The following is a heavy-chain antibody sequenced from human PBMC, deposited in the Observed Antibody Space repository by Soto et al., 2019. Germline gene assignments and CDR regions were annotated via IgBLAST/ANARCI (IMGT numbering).Heavy chain of an antibody. CDR1: GYNFTHYY. V-gene: IGHV1-46*01. Sequence: QVQLVQSGAEVKKPGASVKVSCKASGYNFTHYYIHWVRQAPGQGLEWMGIINPNGGSTTYAQKFRVGINMTKDTSTSTVYMELSSLRSEDSAVYYCATSVNSAMAFEYWGQGTLVTVSS. CDR2: INPNGGST. CDR3: ATSVNSAMAFEY. J-gene: IGHJ4*02. D-gene: IGHD5-18*01.